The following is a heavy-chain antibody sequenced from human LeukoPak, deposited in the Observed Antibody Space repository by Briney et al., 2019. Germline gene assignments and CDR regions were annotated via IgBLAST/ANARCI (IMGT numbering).Heavy chain of an antibody. Sequence: SETLSPTCTVSGGSVSSGSYYWSWIRQPPGKGLEWIGYIYYSGSTNYNPSLKSRVTISVDTSKNQFSLKLSSVTAADTAVYYCASWGGAVNYWGQGTLVTVSS. CDR2: IYYSGST. CDR3: ASWGGAVNY. J-gene: IGHJ4*02. D-gene: IGHD3-16*01. CDR1: GGSVSSGSYY. V-gene: IGHV4-61*01.